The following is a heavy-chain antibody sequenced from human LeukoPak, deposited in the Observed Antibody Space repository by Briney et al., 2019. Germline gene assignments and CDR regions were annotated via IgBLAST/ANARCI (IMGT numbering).Heavy chain of an antibody. CDR2: IYYSGST. V-gene: IGHV4-61*01. J-gene: IGHJ3*02. CDR1: GGSVSSGSYY. Sequence: PSETLSLTCTVSGGSVSSGSYYWSWIRQPPGKGLEWIGYIYYSGSTNYDPSLKSRVTISVDTSKSQFSLKLSSVTAADSAVYYCAREWCVFDIWGQGTMVTVSS. CDR3: AREWCVFDI. D-gene: IGHD2-8*02.